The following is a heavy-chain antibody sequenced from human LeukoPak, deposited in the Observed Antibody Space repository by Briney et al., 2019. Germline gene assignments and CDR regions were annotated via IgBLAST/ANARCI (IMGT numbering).Heavy chain of an antibody. CDR1: GDSVSSNSAA. V-gene: IGHV6-1*01. CDR2: TYYRSKWYY. CDR3: ARSDWFRGEETPT. D-gene: IGHD3-9*01. Sequence: SQTLSLTCAISGDSVSSNSAAWNWIRQSPSRGLEWLGRTYYRSKWYYDYAVSVKSRITINPDTSKNQFSLKLRSVTAADTAVYYCARSDWFRGEETPTWGQGTLVTVSS. J-gene: IGHJ5*02.